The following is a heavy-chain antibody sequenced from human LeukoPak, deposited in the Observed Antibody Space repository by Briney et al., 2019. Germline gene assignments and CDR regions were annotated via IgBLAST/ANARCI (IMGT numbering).Heavy chain of an antibody. CDR1: GGSISNYY. CDR3: ARSYGDYITGAYAFDV. Sequence: PSETLSLTCTVSGGSISNYYWSWIRQPPEKGLEWIGYNYYSGSTNYHPSLKSRLTISVDTSKNQFSLKLNSVTAADTAVYYCARSYGDYITGAYAFDVWGQGTMVTVSS. J-gene: IGHJ3*01. V-gene: IGHV4-59*08. D-gene: IGHD4-17*01. CDR2: NYYSGST.